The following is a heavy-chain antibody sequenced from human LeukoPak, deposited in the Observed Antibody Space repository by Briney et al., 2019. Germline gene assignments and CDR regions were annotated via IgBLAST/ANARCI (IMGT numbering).Heavy chain of an antibody. CDR3: TTRLRNHFDY. J-gene: IGHJ4*02. D-gene: IGHD5-12*01. CDR1: GFTFSSFT. Sequence: QPGGSLRLSCATSGFTFSSFTMNWVRHAPGKGLEWVSTISDGSRDTHYAGSVKGRFTISRDDSQNIVYLQMDSLRAEDTALYYCTTRLRNHFDYWGQGAQVTVSS. CDR2: ISDGSRDT. V-gene: IGHV3-23*01.